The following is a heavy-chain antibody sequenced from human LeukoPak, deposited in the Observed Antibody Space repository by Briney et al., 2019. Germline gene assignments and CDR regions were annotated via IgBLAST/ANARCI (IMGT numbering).Heavy chain of an antibody. CDR2: IIPILGIA. V-gene: IGHV1-69*04. CDR3: ARDGPIYYDSSGYYLNWFDP. CDR1: GGTFSSYA. Sequence: SVKVSCKASGGTFSSYAISWVRPAPGQGLEWMGRIIPILGIANYAQKFQGRVTITADKSTSTAYMELSSLRSEDTAVYYCARDGPIYYDSSGYYLNWFDPWGQGTLVTVSS. D-gene: IGHD3-22*01. J-gene: IGHJ5*02.